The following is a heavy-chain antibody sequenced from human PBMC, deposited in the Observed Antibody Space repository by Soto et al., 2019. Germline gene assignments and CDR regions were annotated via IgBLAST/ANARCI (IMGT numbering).Heavy chain of an antibody. CDR3: ASDKDRLQLGGNYYYILDV. D-gene: IGHD5-12*01. CDR1: GGTFSNSA. CDR2: IMPIFRTP. V-gene: IGHV1-69*12. J-gene: IGHJ6*02. Sequence: QVQLEQTGAKVKKPGSSVKVSYKAYGGTFSNSAISWVRQAPGQGLEWMGGIMPIFRTPDYAQKFQGRVTITADESTSTVYMELRGLRSDDTAVYYCASDKDRLQLGGNYYYILDVWGQGTTVTVSS.